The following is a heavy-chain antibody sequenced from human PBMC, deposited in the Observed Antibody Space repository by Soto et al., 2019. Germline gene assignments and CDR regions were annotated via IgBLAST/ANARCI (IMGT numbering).Heavy chain of an antibody. J-gene: IGHJ4*02. V-gene: IGHV3-7*01. CDR1: GFTFSSYW. D-gene: IGHD3-9*01. CDR2: IKEDGSEK. CDR3: ALGALRSLDWALDY. Sequence: MRLSCVASGFTFSSYWMSWVRQAPGRGLEWVANIKEDGSEKYYVDSVKGRFTISRDNAKNPLYLQMNSLRAEDTAVYYCALGALRSLDWALDYWGQGTLVTVSS.